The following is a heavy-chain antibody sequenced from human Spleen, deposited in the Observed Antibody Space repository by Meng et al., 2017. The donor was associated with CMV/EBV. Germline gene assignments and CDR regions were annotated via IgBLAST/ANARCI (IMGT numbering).Heavy chain of an antibody. J-gene: IGHJ4*02. CDR1: GVSLSTNGVG. V-gene: IGHV2-5*01. D-gene: IGHD3-3*01. CDR3: SHSKELGVFDY. Sequence: SGTTVVNTTQTLTLTCTLSGVSLSTNGVGVVWIRHPPGKALEWLALIYWNDDKSYSPSLKSRLTITKDTSTNQVVLTMTTMDPVNTATYCCSHSKELGVFDYWGQGTLVTVSS. CDR2: IYWNDDK.